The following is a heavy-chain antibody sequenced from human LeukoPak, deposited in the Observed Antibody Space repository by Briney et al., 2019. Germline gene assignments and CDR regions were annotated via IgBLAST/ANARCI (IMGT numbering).Heavy chain of an antibody. CDR1: GGSISSGGYS. J-gene: IGHJ5*02. CDR3: ARQGFAYDFDNWFDP. Sequence: SETLSLTCAVSGGSISSGGYSWSWIRQPPGKGLEWIGYIYHSGSTYYNPSLKSRVTISVDTSKNQFSLKLSSVTAADTAVYYCARQGFAYDFDNWFDPWGQGTLVTASS. D-gene: IGHD3-3*01. CDR2: IYHSGST. V-gene: IGHV4-30-2*01.